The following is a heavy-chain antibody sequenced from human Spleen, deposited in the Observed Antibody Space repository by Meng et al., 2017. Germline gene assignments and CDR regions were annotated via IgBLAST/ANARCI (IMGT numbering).Heavy chain of an antibody. CDR2: INPKSGDT. CDR1: GYTFPDYW. D-gene: IGHD6-13*01. J-gene: IGHJ4*02. V-gene: IGHV1-2*06. Sequence: QGRLVESGAGVKKPGASVKVSCKASGYTFPDYWLHWVRRAPGQGLEWMGRINPKSGDTHYAQRFQGRVTMTGDTSISTAYMELSSLRSEDTAVYYCARDEDISAAGYLLGDFWGQGTLVTVSS. CDR3: ARDEDISAAGYLLGDF.